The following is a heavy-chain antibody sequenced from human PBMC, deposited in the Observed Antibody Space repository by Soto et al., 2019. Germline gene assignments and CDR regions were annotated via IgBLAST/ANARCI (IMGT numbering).Heavy chain of an antibody. J-gene: IGHJ6*02. CDR1: GYSFTRYG. D-gene: IGHD3-16*01. Sequence: QVQLVRSGAEVKNPGASVKVSCKASGYSFTRYGIGWARQAPGQGLEWMGWINAYNGNTNYAQNLQGRLTLTTDTSTTTAYMELRSLRSNDTATYYCAMVDVYVTPSPQDVWGQGTTVTVSS. CDR3: AMVDVYVTPSPQDV. CDR2: INAYNGNT. V-gene: IGHV1-18*01.